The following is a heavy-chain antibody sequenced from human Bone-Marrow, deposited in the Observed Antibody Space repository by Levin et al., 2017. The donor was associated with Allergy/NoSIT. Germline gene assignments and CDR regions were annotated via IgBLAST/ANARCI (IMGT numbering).Heavy chain of an antibody. CDR1: EFTFRNYW. V-gene: IGHV3-74*01. CDR2: INGDGSST. J-gene: IGHJ4*02. CDR3: ARGYYDTSAYTLF. D-gene: IGHD3-22*01. Sequence: GESLKISCAASEFTFRNYWMHWVRQAPGKGLVWVSRINGDGSSTNYADSVKGRFTISRDNAKNTLYLQMDSLRVEDTAVYFCARGYYDTSAYTLFWGQGTLVTVSS.